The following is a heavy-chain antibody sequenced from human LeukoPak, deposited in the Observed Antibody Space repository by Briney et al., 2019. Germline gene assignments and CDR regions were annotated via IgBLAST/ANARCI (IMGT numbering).Heavy chain of an antibody. CDR3: ARHLIREEYSSSSVGFDP. V-gene: IGHV4-61*01. CDR1: GASLTRPTYY. D-gene: IGHD6-6*01. J-gene: IGHJ5*02. CDR2: LFSTGSA. Sequence: SETLSLTCSVSGASLTRPTYYQWSWIRQPPGKGLELIGSLFSTGSATLNPSLKSRVTMSVDTSKNQLSLKLRSVTAADTALYYCARHLIREEYSSSSVGFDPWGQGTLVTVSS.